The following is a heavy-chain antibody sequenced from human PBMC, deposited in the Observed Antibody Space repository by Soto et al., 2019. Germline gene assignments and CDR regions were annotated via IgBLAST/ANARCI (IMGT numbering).Heavy chain of an antibody. V-gene: IGHV4-31*03. CDR1: GGSISSGGYY. D-gene: IGHD5-18*01. CDR2: IYYSGST. CDR3: ARSGYSYGPNPLLY. Sequence: PSETLSLTCTVSGGSISSGGYYWSLIRQHPGKGLEWIGYIYYSGSTYYNPSLKSRVTISVDTSKNQFSLKLSSVTAADTAVYYCARSGYSYGPNPLLYWGQGTLVTVSS. J-gene: IGHJ4*02.